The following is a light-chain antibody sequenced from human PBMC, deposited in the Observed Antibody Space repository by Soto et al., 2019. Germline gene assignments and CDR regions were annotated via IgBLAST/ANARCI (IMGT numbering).Light chain of an antibody. Sequence: QSALTLPASVSGSPGQSITISCTGTSSDVGGYNYVSWYKQHPGKAPKLMIYDVSNRPSGVSNRFSGSKSGNTASLTISGLQAEDEADYYCSSYTSSSTLYVFGTGTKVTVL. J-gene: IGLJ1*01. CDR2: DVS. V-gene: IGLV2-14*01. CDR1: SSDVGGYNY. CDR3: SSYTSSSTLYV.